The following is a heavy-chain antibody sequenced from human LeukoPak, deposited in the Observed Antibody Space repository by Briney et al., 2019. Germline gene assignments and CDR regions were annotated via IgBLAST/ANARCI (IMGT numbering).Heavy chain of an antibody. CDR3: ARRRRRSSSEDY. CDR1: GGTFSSYA. CDR2: IIPIFGTA. V-gene: IGHV1-69*05. D-gene: IGHD6-6*01. J-gene: IGHJ4*02. Sequence: SVKVSCKASGGTFSSYAISWLRQAPGQGLEWMGGIIPIFGTANYAQKFQGRVTITTDESTSTAYMELSSLRSEDTAVYYCARRRRRSSSEDYWGQGTLVTVSS.